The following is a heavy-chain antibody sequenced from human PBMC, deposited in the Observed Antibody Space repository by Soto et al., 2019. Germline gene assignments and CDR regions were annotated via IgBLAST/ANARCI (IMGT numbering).Heavy chain of an antibody. V-gene: IGHV4-4*07. CDR2: IYSSGST. D-gene: IGHD3-3*01. J-gene: IGHJ5*02. CDR3: ARGQRFSDWFDP. Sequence: PPETLSLTCTVTGGAISGYYWTWIRQSDGEGLEWIGRIYSSGSTNYNPSLKSRVTISLDTSMNYFSLRLSSVTAADTAVYYCARGQRFSDWFDPWGQGTVVTVSS. CDR1: GGAISGYY.